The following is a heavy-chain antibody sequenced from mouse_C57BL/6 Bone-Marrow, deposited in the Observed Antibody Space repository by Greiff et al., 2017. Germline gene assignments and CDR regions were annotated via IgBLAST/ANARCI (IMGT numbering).Heavy chain of an antibody. CDR2: INYDGSST. CDR1: GFPFRDSY. CDR3: ASDDYGMYFEV. J-gene: IGHJ1*03. D-gene: IGHD1-1*01. Sequence: EVMLVESEGGLVQPGSSMKLSCTASGFPFRDSYMAWVRQVPEKGLDWVANINYDGSSTYYLDSLKSRFILSRDNAKNILYLQMSSLKSEDTATYYCASDDYGMYFEVWGTGTTGTDSS. V-gene: IGHV5-16*01.